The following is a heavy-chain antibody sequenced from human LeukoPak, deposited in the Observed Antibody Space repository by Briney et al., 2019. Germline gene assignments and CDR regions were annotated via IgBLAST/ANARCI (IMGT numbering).Heavy chain of an antibody. CDR3: ATSTYDFWSGYYSLYYFDY. V-gene: IGHV3-23*01. Sequence: GGSLRLSCAASGFTFSSYGMSWVRQAPGKGLEWVSAISTSGYGTYYADSVKGRFTISRDNSKNTLYLQMNSLRAEDTAVYYCATSTYDFWSGYYSLYYFDYWGQGTLVTVSS. D-gene: IGHD3-3*01. CDR1: GFTFSSYG. J-gene: IGHJ4*02. CDR2: ISTSGYGT.